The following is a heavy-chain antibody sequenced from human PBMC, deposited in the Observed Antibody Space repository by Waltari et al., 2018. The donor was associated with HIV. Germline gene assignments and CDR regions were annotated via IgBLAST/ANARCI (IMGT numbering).Heavy chain of an antibody. CDR2: INHSGST. V-gene: IGHV4-34*01. CDR1: GGSFSDYY. J-gene: IGHJ4*02. Sequence: QVQLQQWGAGLLKPSETLSLTCAVYGGSFSDYYWSWIRPPPGKGLEWIGEINHSGSTNYHPSLNSRVTISVDTSKNQFSLKLSSVTAADTAVYYCARGGNYYRSGSYYKLDYWGQGTLVTVSS. CDR3: ARGGNYYRSGSYYKLDY. D-gene: IGHD3-10*01.